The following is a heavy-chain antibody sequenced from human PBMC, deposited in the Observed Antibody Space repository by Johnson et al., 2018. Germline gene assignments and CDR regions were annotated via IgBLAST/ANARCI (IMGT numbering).Heavy chain of an antibody. Sequence: QVQLQESGGGSVQPGGSLRLSCAASGFTFSDYYMHWIRQAPGKGLEWVSYISSGGTTIYYADSVKGRFTISRDNAKNSLYLQMNSLRAEDTAVYYCARDREQWLVRGYFQHWGQGTLVTVSS. D-gene: IGHD6-19*01. V-gene: IGHV3-11*04. CDR2: ISSGGTTI. CDR3: ARDREQWLVRGYFQH. CDR1: GFTFSDYY. J-gene: IGHJ1*01.